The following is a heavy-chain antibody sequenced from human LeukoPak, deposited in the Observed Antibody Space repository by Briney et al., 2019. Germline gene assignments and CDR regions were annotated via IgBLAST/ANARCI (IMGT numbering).Heavy chain of an antibody. Sequence: GESLKISCKGSGYSFANYWIGWVRRMPGKGLEWMGFIYLGEFGIRYSPTFQGQVTISADKSISTVYLQWSSLKASDTAMYYCARNSGTENNFDYWGQGTLVTVSS. V-gene: IGHV5-51*01. D-gene: IGHD1-26*01. J-gene: IGHJ4*02. CDR1: GYSFANYW. CDR3: ARNSGTENNFDY. CDR2: IYLGEFGI.